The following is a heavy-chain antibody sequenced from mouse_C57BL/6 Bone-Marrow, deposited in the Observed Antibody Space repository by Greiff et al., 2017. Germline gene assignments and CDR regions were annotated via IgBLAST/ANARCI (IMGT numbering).Heavy chain of an antibody. CDR3: ARNHNSNYDWYFDV. J-gene: IGHJ1*03. Sequence: QVQLQQSGPGLVQPSQSLSITCTVSGFSLTSYGVHWVRQSPGTGLEWLGVIWSGGSTDYNAAFISRLSISKDNSKSQVFFKMNSLQADDTAINYCARNHNSNYDWYFDVWGTGTTVTVSS. CDR2: IWSGGST. CDR1: GFSLTSYG. V-gene: IGHV2-2*01. D-gene: IGHD2-5*01.